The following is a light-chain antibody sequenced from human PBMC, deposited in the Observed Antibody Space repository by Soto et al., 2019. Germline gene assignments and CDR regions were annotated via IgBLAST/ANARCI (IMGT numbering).Light chain of an antibody. J-gene: IGLJ1*01. CDR1: STDVGGYNY. CDR3: GSYTSTDTPFV. CDR2: EVS. V-gene: IGLV2-14*01. Sequence: QSVLAQPSSVSGSPGQSITISCTGTSTDVGGYNYVSWYQHHPGKGPKLIIYEVSNRPSGVSDRFSGSKSGNKASLIISNLEAEDESDYYCGSYTSTDTPFVLGTGTRSPS.